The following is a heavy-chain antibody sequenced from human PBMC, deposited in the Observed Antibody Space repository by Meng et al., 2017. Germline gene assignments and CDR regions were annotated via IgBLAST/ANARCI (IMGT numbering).Heavy chain of an antibody. D-gene: IGHD2-15*01. J-gene: IGHJ2*01. CDR1: GFTVSSNY. V-gene: IGHV3-53*01. CDR3: ARASVGVYFDL. Sequence: EWQLVGPGGGLTQPGGSLRLSCAASGFTVSSNYMSWVRQAPGKGLEWVSAISGSGGSTYYADSVKGRFTISRDNAKNSLYLQMNSLRAEDTAVYYCARASVGVYFDLWGRGTLVTVSS. CDR2: SGSGGST.